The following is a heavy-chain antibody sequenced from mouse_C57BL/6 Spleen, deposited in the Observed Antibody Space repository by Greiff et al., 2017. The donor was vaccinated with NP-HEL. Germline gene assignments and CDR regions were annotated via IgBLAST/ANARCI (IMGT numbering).Heavy chain of an antibody. V-gene: IGHV1-82*01. CDR3: ASSEGYPPFAY. D-gene: IGHD2-2*01. J-gene: IGHJ3*01. CDR1: GYAFSSSW. CDR2: IYPGDGDT. Sequence: VQLQQSGPELVKPGASVKISCKASGYAFSSSWMNWVKQRPGKGLEWIGRIYPGDGDTNYNGKFKGKATLTADKSSSTAYMQLSSLTSEDSSVYFCASSEGYPPFAYWGQGTLVTVSA.